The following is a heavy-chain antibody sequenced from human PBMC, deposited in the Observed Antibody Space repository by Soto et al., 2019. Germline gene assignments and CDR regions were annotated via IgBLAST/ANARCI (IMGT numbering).Heavy chain of an antibody. D-gene: IGHD3-16*01. CDR1: GYTFTGYY. V-gene: IGHV1-2*04. Sequence: ASVKVSCKASGYTFTGYYIHWVRQAPGQGLEWMGWINPNSGGTNYAQKFQGWVTMTRDTSISTAYMELSRLRSDDTAVYYCARDLGHYYMDVWDKGTTVTVSS. J-gene: IGHJ6*03. CDR3: ARDLGHYYMDV. CDR2: INPNSGGT.